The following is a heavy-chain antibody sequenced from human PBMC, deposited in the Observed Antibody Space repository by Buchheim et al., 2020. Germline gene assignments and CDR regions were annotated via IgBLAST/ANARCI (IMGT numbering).Heavy chain of an antibody. CDR2: ISSSNSYI. CDR1: GFTFSSYG. D-gene: IGHD1-26*01. CDR3: ARGVIVGATLRWFDP. J-gene: IGHJ5*02. V-gene: IGHV3-21*01. Sequence: VQLVESGGGVVQPGRSLRLSCAASGFTFSSYGMHWVRQAPGKGLEWVSSISSSNSYIYYADSVKGRFTISRDNAKNSLYLQMNSLRGEDTAVYYCARGVIVGATLRWFDPWGQGTL.